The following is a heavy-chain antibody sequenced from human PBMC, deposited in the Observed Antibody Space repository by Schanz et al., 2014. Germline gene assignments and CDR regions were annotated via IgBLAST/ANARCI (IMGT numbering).Heavy chain of an antibody. V-gene: IGHV1-8*01. Sequence: QVQLVQSGAEAKKPGASVKVSCRASGYPFTSDDITWVRQAPGQGLEWMGWMNPNSGDTGYPRKFQDRVTMTADTSTSTAYMDLRSLRSDDTAVYYCARDQSPYTNSSDVRYFDNWGQGTLVTVSS. CDR2: MNPNSGDT. CDR3: ARDQSPYTNSSDVRYFDN. J-gene: IGHJ4*02. D-gene: IGHD6-6*01. CDR1: GYPFTSDD.